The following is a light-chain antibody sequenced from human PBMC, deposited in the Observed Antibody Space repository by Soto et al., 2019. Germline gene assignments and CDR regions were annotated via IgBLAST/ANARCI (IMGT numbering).Light chain of an antibody. J-gene: IGKJ3*01. CDR2: GAS. Sequence: QLTQSPSSLSASVGDRVTITCRASHDISRYLAWYQQRAGKAPKLLIYGASTLQSGVPSRFSGSGSGTEFTLTISSLQPEDFATYHCQQLQRTPFTFGPGTTVDV. CDR3: QQLQRTPFT. CDR1: HDISRY. V-gene: IGKV1-9*01.